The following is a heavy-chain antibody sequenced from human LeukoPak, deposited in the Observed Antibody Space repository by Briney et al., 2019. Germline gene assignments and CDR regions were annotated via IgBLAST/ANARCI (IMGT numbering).Heavy chain of an antibody. CDR3: AKTKLAMVRGANPFDY. CDR1: GFTFSSYG. D-gene: IGHD3-10*01. J-gene: IGHJ4*02. V-gene: IGHV3-23*01. CDR2: ISGSGGST. Sequence: GGSLRLSCAASGFTFSSYGMSWVRQAPGKGLEWVSAISGSGGSTYYADSVKGRFTISRDNSKNTLYLQMNSLRAEDTAVYYCAKTKLAMVRGANPFDYWGQGTLVTVSS.